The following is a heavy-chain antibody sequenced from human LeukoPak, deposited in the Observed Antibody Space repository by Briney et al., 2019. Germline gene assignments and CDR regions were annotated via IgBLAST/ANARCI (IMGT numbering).Heavy chain of an antibody. CDR3: ARDQSSVAAKKKGWFDP. CDR1: GYTFTSYG. Sequence: ASVKVSCKASGYTFTSYGISWVRQAPGQGLEGVGWISAYNCNTNYAQKLQGRVTMTTDTSTSTAYMELRSLRSDDAAVYYCARDQSSVAAKKKGWFDPWGQGTLVTVSS. V-gene: IGHV1-18*01. D-gene: IGHD6-19*01. CDR2: ISAYNCNT. J-gene: IGHJ5*02.